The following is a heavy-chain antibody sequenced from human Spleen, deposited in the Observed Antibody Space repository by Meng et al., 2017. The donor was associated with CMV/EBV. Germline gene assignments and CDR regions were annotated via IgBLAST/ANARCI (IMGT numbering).Heavy chain of an antibody. J-gene: IGHJ6*02. CDR1: GGSVNTGSDS. CDR2: FSYTGST. D-gene: IGHD2-2*01. CDR3: ARDVPLTVPDVFSYGMDV. V-gene: IGHV4-61*01. Sequence: SETLSLTCTVSGGSVNTGSDSWSWIRQPPGKGLEWIGCFSYTGSTNYNPSLKSRVTISVDTSKNQFSLELTSVTAGDTAVYYCARDVPLTVPDVFSYGMDVWGQGTTVTVSS.